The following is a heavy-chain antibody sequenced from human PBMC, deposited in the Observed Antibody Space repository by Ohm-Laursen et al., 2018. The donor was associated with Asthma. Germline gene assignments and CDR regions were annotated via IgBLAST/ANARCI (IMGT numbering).Heavy chain of an antibody. J-gene: IGHJ4*02. CDR3: ARDVMEWYLPAFDF. CDR1: GFTFSSYA. Sequence: SLRLSCAASGFTFSSYAMHWVRQAPGKGLEWVAVGGSYYDGGLKYYADSVNGRFTVSRDDSKNTLYLQMNSLRPEDTAVYYCARDVMEWYLPAFDFWGQGTLVTVSS. V-gene: IGHV3-30-3*01. CDR2: GGSYYDGGLK. D-gene: IGHD3-3*01.